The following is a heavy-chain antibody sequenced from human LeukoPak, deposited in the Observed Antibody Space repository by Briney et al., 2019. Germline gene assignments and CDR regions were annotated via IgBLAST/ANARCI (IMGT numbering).Heavy chain of an antibody. CDR2: ISVSGVST. D-gene: IGHD1-26*01. V-gene: IGHV3-23*01. Sequence: RGGCLTPSCAASGFTFSSYVMSWGRQAPGKRLEWVSGISVSGVSTYYTDSLKVESTISRDNSKKTLYLQMNTLRTEDTAVYYCAKGYSGFYDASFDFWGPGSLVTVSS. CDR1: GFTFSSYV. CDR3: AKGYSGFYDASFDF. J-gene: IGHJ4*02.